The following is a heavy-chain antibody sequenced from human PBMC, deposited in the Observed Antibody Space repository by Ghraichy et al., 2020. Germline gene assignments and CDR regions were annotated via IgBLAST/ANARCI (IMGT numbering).Heavy chain of an antibody. CDR1: GFTFGTYG. V-gene: IGHV3-30*18. D-gene: IGHD3-3*01. Sequence: GGSLRLSCAASGFTFGTYGMHWVRQAPGKGLEWVAVILYDGDDKYYVDSVKGRFTISRDISKNTLYLQMNSLTADDTAMYYCAKDRRPALRYLEWFDALDVWGQGTMVTVSS. CDR2: ILYDGDDK. J-gene: IGHJ3*01. CDR3: AKDRRPALRYLEWFDALDV.